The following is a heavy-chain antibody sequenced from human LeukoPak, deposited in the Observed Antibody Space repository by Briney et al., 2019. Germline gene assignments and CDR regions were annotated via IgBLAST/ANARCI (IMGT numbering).Heavy chain of an antibody. V-gene: IGHV3-74*01. CDR3: ARATRYCSSTSCYAFDI. Sequence: GGSLRLSCAASGFTFSSYWMHWVRQAPGKGLVWVSRINSDGSSTSYADSVKGRFTISRDNAKNTLYLQMNSLRAEDTAVYYCARATRYCSSTSCYAFDIWGQGTMVTVSS. CDR1: GFTFSSYW. D-gene: IGHD2-2*01. J-gene: IGHJ3*02. CDR2: INSDGSST.